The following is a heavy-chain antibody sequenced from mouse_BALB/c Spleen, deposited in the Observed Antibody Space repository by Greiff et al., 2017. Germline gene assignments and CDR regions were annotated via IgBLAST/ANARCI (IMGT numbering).Heavy chain of an antibody. CDR3: ARGKDYGYAMDY. CDR2: IWSGGST. V-gene: IGHV2-2*02. J-gene: IGHJ4*01. D-gene: IGHD2-4*01. Sequence: VKLMESGPGLVQPSQSLSITCTVSGFSLTSYGVHWVRQSPGKGLEWLGVIWSGGSTDYNAAFISRLSISKDNSKSQVFFKMNSLQANDTAIYYCARGKDYGYAMDYWGQGTSVTVSS. CDR1: GFSLTSYG.